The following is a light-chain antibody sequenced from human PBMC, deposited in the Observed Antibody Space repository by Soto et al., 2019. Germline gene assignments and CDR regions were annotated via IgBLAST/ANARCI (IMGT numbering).Light chain of an antibody. V-gene: IGKV3-20*01. CDR3: HQYGIST. Sequence: EIVLTQSPGTLSLSPGERATLSCRASQSVSSNYLAWYQQKPGQAPRLLIFGASSRATGIPDRFSGSGSGTEFTLTIRRLEPEDFAVYYCHQYGISTFGGGTKVDIX. CDR2: GAS. CDR1: QSVSSNY. J-gene: IGKJ4*01.